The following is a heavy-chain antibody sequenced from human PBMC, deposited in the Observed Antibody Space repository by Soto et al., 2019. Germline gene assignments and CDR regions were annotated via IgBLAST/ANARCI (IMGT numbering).Heavy chain of an antibody. Sequence: QVQLVQSGAEVKKPGASVKVSCKASGYTFTSYGISWVRQAPGQGLEWMGWISAYNGNTNYAQKLQGRVTMTTDTSTSTAYMELRSLRSDDTAVYSCARDMWQQLVRGGWFDPWGQGTLVTVSS. CDR1: GYTFTSYG. CDR2: ISAYNGNT. D-gene: IGHD6-13*01. V-gene: IGHV1-18*01. CDR3: ARDMWQQLVRGGWFDP. J-gene: IGHJ5*02.